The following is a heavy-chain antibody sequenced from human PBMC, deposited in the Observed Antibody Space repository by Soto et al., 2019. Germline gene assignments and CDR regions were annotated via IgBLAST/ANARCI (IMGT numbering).Heavy chain of an antibody. J-gene: IGHJ4*02. CDR1: GFTFISYA. CDR3: ANVYQFRYCSSASCPSEFDD. D-gene: IGHD2-2*01. CDR2: ISGRGGST. V-gene: IGHV3-23*01. Sequence: EVQLLESGGGLVQPGGSLRLSCAASGFTFISYAMSWVRLAPGKGLEWVSAISGRGGSTYYEDSVQGRFTISRDTSKNTLYLQMNRLSGEDTAVYYCANVYQFRYCSSASCPSEFDDWGQGSLVTVSA.